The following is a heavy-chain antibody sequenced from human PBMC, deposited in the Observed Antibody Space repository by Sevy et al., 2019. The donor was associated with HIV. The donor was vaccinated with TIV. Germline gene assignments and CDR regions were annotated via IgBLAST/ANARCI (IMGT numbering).Heavy chain of an antibody. D-gene: IGHD2-2*01. J-gene: IGHJ6*03. V-gene: IGHV3-7*03. CDR3: ARDRQFSSSPSSRARTIYYYYYMDV. Sequence: GGSLRLSCAASGFTFSSYWMSWVRQAPGKGLEWVANIKQDGSKKYYVDSVKGRFTISRDNAKNSLYLQMNSLRAEDTAVYYCARDRQFSSSPSSRARTIYYYYYMDVWGKGTTVTVSS. CDR2: IKQDGSKK. CDR1: GFTFSSYW.